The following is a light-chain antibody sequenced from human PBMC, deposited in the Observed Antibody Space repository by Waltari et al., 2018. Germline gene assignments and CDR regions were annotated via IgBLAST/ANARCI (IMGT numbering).Light chain of an antibody. CDR3: CSYASTTWV. V-gene: IGLV2-23*02. CDR1: SSDVGSYNF. Sequence: QSALTQPASVSGSPGLSITISCTGTSSDVGSYNFVSWYQQHPGKAPKLMIYDVTKRPSGVSNRFSGSKSGNTAYLAISGLQAGDEADYYCCSYASTTWVFGGGTRLTVL. CDR2: DVT. J-gene: IGLJ3*02.